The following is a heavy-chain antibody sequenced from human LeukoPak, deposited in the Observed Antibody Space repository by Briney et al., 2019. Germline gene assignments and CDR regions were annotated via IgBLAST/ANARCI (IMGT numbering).Heavy chain of an antibody. CDR1: GFTFDDYG. CDR2: LNCNGGST. CDR3: ARGRGSGSYYPYYFDY. J-gene: IGHJ4*02. D-gene: IGHD3-10*01. V-gene: IGHV3-20*04. Sequence: GGSLRLSCAASGFTFDDYGMSWVRQAPGKGLEWVSGLNCNGGSTGYADSVKGRITISRDNAKNSLYLQMNSLRAEDTALYYCARGRGSGSYYPYYFDYWGQGTLVTVSS.